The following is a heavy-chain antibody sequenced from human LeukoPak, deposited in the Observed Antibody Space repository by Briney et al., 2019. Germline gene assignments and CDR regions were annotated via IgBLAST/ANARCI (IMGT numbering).Heavy chain of an antibody. Sequence: ASVKVSCKASGYTFTGYQMHWVRQAPGQGLEWMGWINPNSGATNYAQEFQGRVTMTRDTSIGTAYMELSRLRSDDTAVYYCARAAGTDSSGDWEGYWGQGTLVTVSS. CDR3: ARAAGTDSSGDWEGY. V-gene: IGHV1-2*02. J-gene: IGHJ4*02. D-gene: IGHD3-22*01. CDR2: INPNSGAT. CDR1: GYTFTGYQ.